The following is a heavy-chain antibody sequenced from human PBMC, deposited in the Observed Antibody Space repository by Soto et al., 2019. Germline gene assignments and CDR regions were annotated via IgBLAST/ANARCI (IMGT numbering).Heavy chain of an antibody. CDR2: IIRIFHTA. Sequence: SVKVSCKASGGTFSSYAFSWVRQAPGLGLEWMGGIIRIFHTATYAQKFQGRVTITADESTSTAYMELISLTSDDTAVYYCVHRRDGYNSAFFDYWGQGTLVTVSS. J-gene: IGHJ4*02. D-gene: IGHD5-12*01. CDR1: GGTFSSYA. CDR3: VHRRDGYNSAFFDY. V-gene: IGHV1-69*13.